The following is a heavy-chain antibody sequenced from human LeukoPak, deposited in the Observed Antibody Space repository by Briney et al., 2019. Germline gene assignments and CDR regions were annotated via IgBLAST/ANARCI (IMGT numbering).Heavy chain of an antibody. Sequence: GASVTVSCTASGYTFTVYYMHWVRQAPGQGLEWMGWINPNSGGTNYAQKFQGRVTMTRDTSISTAYMELSRLRSDDTAVYYCARAASPQLVLAPFDYWGQGTLVTVSS. J-gene: IGHJ4*02. CDR3: ARAASPQLVLAPFDY. V-gene: IGHV1-2*02. CDR2: INPNSGGT. CDR1: GYTFTVYY. D-gene: IGHD6-13*01.